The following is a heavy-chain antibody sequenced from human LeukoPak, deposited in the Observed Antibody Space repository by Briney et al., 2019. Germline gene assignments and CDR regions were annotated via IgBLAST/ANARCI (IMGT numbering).Heavy chain of an antibody. CDR2: IIPIFGTA. CDR1: GGTFSSYA. D-gene: IGHD3-10*01. V-gene: IGHV1-69*01. CDR3: AGTMVRGVMDYYGMDV. J-gene: IGHJ6*04. Sequence: GSSVKVSCKASGGTFSSYAISWVRQAPGQGLEWMGGIIPIFGTANYAQKFQGRVTITADESTSTAYMELSSLRSEDTAVYYCAGTMVRGVMDYYGMDVWGKGTAVTVSS.